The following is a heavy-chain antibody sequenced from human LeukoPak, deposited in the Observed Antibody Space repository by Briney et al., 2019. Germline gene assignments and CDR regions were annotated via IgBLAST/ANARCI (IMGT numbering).Heavy chain of an antibody. D-gene: IGHD2-2*01. V-gene: IGHV3-23*01. CDR3: AKEGCSSTSCSHFDY. J-gene: IGHJ4*02. CDR1: GFTFSSYA. CDR2: ISGSGGST. Sequence: GGSLRLSCAASGFTFSSYAMGWVRQAPGKGLEWVSAISGSGGSTYYADSVKGRFTISRDNSKNTLYLQMNSLRAEDTAVYYCAKEGCSSTSCSHFDYWGQGTLVTVSS.